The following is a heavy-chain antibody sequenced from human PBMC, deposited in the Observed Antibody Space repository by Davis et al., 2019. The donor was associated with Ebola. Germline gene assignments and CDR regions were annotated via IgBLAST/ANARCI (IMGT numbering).Heavy chain of an antibody. Sequence: GASLKISCAASGFIFSSYVMSLVRQAPGKGLEWVSTISSSSNYKYYAESVKGRFTISRDNANNSLTLQMNSLGAEDTAVYYCARGRRLLADAFHIWGQGTMVTASS. CDR1: GFIFSSYV. D-gene: IGHD2-8*02. CDR3: ARGRRLLADAFHI. J-gene: IGHJ3*02. V-gene: IGHV3-21*01. CDR2: ISSSSNYK.